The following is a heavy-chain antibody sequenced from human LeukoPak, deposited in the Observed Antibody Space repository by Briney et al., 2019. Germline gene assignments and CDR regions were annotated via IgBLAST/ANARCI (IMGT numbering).Heavy chain of an antibody. J-gene: IGHJ4*02. CDR1: GFIFSSYW. CDR3: VKNSGWYRLDC. CDR2: IRHDGREK. V-gene: IGHV3-7*03. D-gene: IGHD6-13*01. Sequence: GGSLRLSCAASGFIFSSYWMTWVRQAPGKAPEWVANIRHDGREKYYVGSVKGRFTISRDNAKNSLFLQMDSLRSEDTAVYYCVKNSGWYRLDCWGQGTLVTVSS.